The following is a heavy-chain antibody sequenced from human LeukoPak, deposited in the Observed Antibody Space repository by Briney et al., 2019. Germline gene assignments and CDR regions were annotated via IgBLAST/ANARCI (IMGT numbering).Heavy chain of an antibody. V-gene: IGHV4-59*01. Sequence: SETLSLTCTVSGGSISSYYWSWIRQPPGKGLEWIQYFSYSGSSNYNPSLKSRVTISVDTSKNQFSLKLSSVTAADTAVYYCARSPSYYDSSGYWRPNAFDIWGQGTMVTVSS. J-gene: IGHJ3*02. D-gene: IGHD3-22*01. CDR1: GGSISSYY. CDR2: FSYSGSS. CDR3: ARSPSYYDSSGYWRPNAFDI.